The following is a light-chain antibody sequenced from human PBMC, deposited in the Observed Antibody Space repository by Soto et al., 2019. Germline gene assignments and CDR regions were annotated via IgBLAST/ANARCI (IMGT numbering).Light chain of an antibody. Sequence: EIVLTQSPGTLSLSPGERATLSCRASQSVSSSYLAWYQQKPGQAPRLLIYGASSRATGIPDRFSGSGSGTDFTLPISRLETDDFAVNYCPQYDRSPVTFGQGTKVESK. CDR1: QSVSSSY. CDR2: GAS. CDR3: PQYDRSPVT. V-gene: IGKV3-20*01. J-gene: IGKJ1*01.